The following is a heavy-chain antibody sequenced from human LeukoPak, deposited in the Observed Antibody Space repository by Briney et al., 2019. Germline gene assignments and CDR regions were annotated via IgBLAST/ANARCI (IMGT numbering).Heavy chain of an antibody. D-gene: IGHD6-19*01. J-gene: IGHJ4*02. V-gene: IGHV1-2*02. CDR2: INPNSGGT. CDR1: GYTFTGYY. CDR3: AREGSGWYGNFDY. Sequence: ASVKVSCKASGYTFTGYYMHWVRQAPGQGLEWMGWINPNSGGTNYAQKFQGRVTMTRDTSISTAYMEVSRLRSDDTAVYYCAREGSGWYGNFDYWGQGTLVTVSS.